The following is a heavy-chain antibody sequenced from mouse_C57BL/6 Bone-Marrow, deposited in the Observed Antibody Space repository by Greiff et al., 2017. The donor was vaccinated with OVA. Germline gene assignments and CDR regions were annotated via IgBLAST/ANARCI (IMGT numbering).Heavy chain of an antibody. J-gene: IGHJ3*01. V-gene: IGHV5-17*01. CDR1: GFTFSDYG. CDR2: ISSGSSTI. Sequence: DVKLVESGGGLVKLGGSLKLSCAASGFTFSDYGMHWVRQAPEKGLEWVAYISSGSSTIYYADTVKGRFTISRDNAKTTLFLQMTSLRSEDTAMYYCAYVGFAYWGQGTLVTVSA. CDR3: AYVGFAY.